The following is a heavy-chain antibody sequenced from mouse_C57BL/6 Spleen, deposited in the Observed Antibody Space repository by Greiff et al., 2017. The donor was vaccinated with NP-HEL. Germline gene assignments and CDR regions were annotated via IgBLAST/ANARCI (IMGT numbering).Heavy chain of an antibody. CDR1: GYTFTSYW. CDR2: IDPSDSYT. CDR3: ARDEGYFDY. J-gene: IGHJ2*01. Sequence: QVQLQQSGAELVMPGASVKLSCKASGYTFTSYWMHWVKQRPGQGLEWIGEIDPSDSYTNYNQKFKGKSTLTVDKSSSTAYMQLSSLTSEDSAVYYCARDEGYFDYWGQGTTLTVSS. V-gene: IGHV1-69*01.